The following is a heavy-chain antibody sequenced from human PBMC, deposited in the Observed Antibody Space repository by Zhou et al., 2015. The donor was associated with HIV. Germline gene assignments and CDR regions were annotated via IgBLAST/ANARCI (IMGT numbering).Heavy chain of an antibody. D-gene: IGHD2-2*01. V-gene: IGHV1-8*01. J-gene: IGHJ5*02. CDR2: MNPKSGNT. Sequence: QVQLVQSGAEVRKPGASVKVSCKTSGYTFTNYDINWVRQATGQGLEWMGWMNPKSGNTGYARKFQGRVTMTRNTSISTAYMELSSLRSEDTAVYYCARVPMYCSSTTCYVGWFDPWGRGNPWSPS. CDR1: GYTFTNYD. CDR3: ARVPMYCSSTTCYVGWFDP.